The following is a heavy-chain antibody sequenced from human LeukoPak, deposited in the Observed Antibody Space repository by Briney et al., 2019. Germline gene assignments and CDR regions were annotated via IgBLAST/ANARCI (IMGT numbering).Heavy chain of an antibody. Sequence: SETLSLTCAVYGGSFSGYYWSWIRQPPGKGLEWIGEINHSGSTNYNPSLKSRVTISVDTSKNQFSLRLSSVTAADTAVYYCARRRYLDYWGQGTLVTVSS. V-gene: IGHV4-34*01. CDR3: ARRRYLDY. J-gene: IGHJ4*02. CDR1: GGSFSGYY. CDR2: INHSGST.